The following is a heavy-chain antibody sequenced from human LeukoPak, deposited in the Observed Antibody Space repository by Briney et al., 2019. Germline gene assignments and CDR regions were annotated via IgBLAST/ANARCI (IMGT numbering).Heavy chain of an antibody. CDR3: ARHGYCSSTSCYFGMGYYYYGMDV. CDR1: GGSISSYY. CDR2: IYYSGST. D-gene: IGHD2-2*03. Sequence: SETLSLTCTVSGGSISSYYWSWIRQPPGKGLEWIGYIYYSGSTNYNPSLKSRVTISVDTSKNQFSLKLSSVTAADTAVYYCARHGYCSSTSCYFGMGYYYYGMDVWGQGTTVTVSS. V-gene: IGHV4-59*08. J-gene: IGHJ6*02.